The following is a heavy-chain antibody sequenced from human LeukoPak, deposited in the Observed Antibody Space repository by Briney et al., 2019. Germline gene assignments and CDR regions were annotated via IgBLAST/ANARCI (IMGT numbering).Heavy chain of an antibody. Sequence: GGSLRLSCAASGFTFSSYGMHWVRQAPGKGLEWVAFIRHDGSNKYYADSVKGRFTISRDNSKNTLYLQMNSLRAEDTAVYYCAKDLGRSFDYWGQGTLVTVSS. CDR1: GFTFSSYG. CDR2: IRHDGSNK. V-gene: IGHV3-30*02. J-gene: IGHJ4*02. D-gene: IGHD1-1*01. CDR3: AKDLGRSFDY.